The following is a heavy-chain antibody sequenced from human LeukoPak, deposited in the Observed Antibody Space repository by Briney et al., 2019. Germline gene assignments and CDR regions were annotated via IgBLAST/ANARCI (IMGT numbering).Heavy chain of an antibody. V-gene: IGHV1-24*01. J-gene: IGHJ4*02. CDR1: GYTLTELS. D-gene: IGHD1-20*01. CDR3: ATINWNDGPFDY. CDR2: FDAEDGET. Sequence: ASVTVSYKVSGYTLTELSMHWVRQAPGKGLEWMGGFDAEDGETIYAQKFQGRVTMTEDTSTDTAYMELSSLRAEDTAVYYCATINWNDGPFDYWGQGTLVTVSS.